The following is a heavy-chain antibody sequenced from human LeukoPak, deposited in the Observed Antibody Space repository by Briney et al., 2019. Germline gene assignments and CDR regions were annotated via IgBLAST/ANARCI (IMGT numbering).Heavy chain of an antibody. Sequence: SQTLSLTCTVSGGSISSGSYYWSRIRQPAGKGLEWIGRIYTSGSTNYNPSLKSRVTISVDTSKNQFSLKLSSVTAADTAVYYCARGPTYYDFWSGYSDKYYYYYYMDVRGKGITVTVSS. V-gene: IGHV4-61*02. CDR1: GGSISSGSYY. CDR3: ARGPTYYDFWSGYSDKYYYYYYMDV. J-gene: IGHJ6*03. D-gene: IGHD3-3*01. CDR2: IYTSGST.